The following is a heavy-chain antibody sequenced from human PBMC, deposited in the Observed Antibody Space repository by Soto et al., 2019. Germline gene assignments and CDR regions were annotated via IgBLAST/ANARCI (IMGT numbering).Heavy chain of an antibody. CDR2: INPSGGST. CDR1: GDTSTSYY. Sequence: ASAKVSCESSGDTSTSYYMHWVRQAPGQGLEWMGIINPSGGSTSYAQKFQGRVTMTRDTSTSTVYMELSSLRSEDMAVYYCVTMIVVVPFWGQGTMVTVSS. J-gene: IGHJ3*01. V-gene: IGHV1-46*03. CDR3: VTMIVVVPF. D-gene: IGHD3-22*01.